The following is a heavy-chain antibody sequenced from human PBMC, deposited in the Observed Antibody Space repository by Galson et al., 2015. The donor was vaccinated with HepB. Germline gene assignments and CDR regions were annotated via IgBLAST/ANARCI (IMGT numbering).Heavy chain of an antibody. V-gene: IGHV1-18*04. CDR3: ARTGYSSGWTPSDTNYYYGMDV. D-gene: IGHD6-19*01. CDR1: GYTFTSYG. Sequence: SVKVSCKASGYTFTSYGISWVRQAPGQGLEWMGWISAYNGNTNYAQKLQGRVTMTTDTSTSTAYMELRSLRSDDTAVYYCARTGYSSGWTPSDTNYYYGMDVWGQGTTVTVSS. CDR2: ISAYNGNT. J-gene: IGHJ6*02.